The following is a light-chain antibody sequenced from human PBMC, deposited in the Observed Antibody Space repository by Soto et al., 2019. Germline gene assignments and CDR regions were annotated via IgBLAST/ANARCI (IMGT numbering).Light chain of an antibody. CDR1: QGINSY. V-gene: IGKV1-9*01. J-gene: IGKJ3*01. CDR3: QQLNFYPRT. Sequence: IQLTQSPSSLSASVGDRVTITCRASQGINSYLAWYQQKPGTAPKLLISAASTLQSGVPSRFSGRGSGTDFTLTISALQPDDFATYYCQQLNFYPRTFGPGTKVDFK. CDR2: AAS.